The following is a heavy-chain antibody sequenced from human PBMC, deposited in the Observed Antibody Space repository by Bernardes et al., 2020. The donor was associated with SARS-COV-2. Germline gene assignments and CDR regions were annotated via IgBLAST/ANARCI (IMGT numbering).Heavy chain of an antibody. CDR3: ARVRSGNPGSSKRRGYYYYYMDV. Sequence: SETLSLTCAVYGGSFSGYYWSWIRQPPGKGLEWIGEINHSGSTNYNPSLKSRVTISVDTSKNQFSLKLSSVTAADTAVYYCARVRSGNPGSSKRRGYYYYYMDVWGKGTTVTVSS. CDR1: GGSFSGYY. V-gene: IGHV4-34*01. J-gene: IGHJ6*03. D-gene: IGHD3-10*01. CDR2: INHSGST.